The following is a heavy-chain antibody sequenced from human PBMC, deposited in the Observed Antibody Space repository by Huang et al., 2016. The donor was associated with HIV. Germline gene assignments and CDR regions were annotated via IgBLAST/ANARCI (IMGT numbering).Heavy chain of an antibody. Sequence: QVQLVQSGAEVKKPGSSVKVSCTASGGTFSSYAISWVRQAPGQGLAWMGWIIPIFGTANYAQKFQGRVTITADESTSTAYMELSSLRSEDTAVYYCARARGYYDSSVSYYFDYWGQGTLVTVSS. D-gene: IGHD3-22*01. J-gene: IGHJ4*02. CDR3: ARARGYYDSSVSYYFDY. CDR2: IIPIFGTA. V-gene: IGHV1-69*13. CDR1: GGTFSSYA.